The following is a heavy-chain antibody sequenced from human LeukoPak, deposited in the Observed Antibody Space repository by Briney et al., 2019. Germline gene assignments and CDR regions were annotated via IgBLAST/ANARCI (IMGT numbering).Heavy chain of an antibody. V-gene: IGHV1-18*01. J-gene: IGHJ5*02. CDR3: ARAAPSITIFDVVIKEYNWFDP. D-gene: IGHD3-3*01. CDR2: ISAYNGNT. CDR1: GYTFTSYG. Sequence: ASVKVSCKASGYTFTSYGISWVRQAPGQGLEWMGWISAYNGNTNYAQKLQGRVTMTTDTSTSTAYMELRSLRSGDTAVYYCARAAPSITIFDVVIKEYNWFDPWGQGTLVTVSS.